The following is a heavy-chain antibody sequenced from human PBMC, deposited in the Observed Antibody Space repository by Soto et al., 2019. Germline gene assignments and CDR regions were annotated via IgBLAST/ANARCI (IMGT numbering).Heavy chain of an antibody. CDR3: ARDSSGYLR. D-gene: IGHD3-22*01. V-gene: IGHV4-61*01. J-gene: IGHJ4*02. CDR2: IYYSGST. Sequence: QVQLQESGPGLVKPSETLSLTCTVSGGSVSSGSYYWSWIRQPPGKGLEWIGYIYYSGSTNYNPSLKSRVTISVDTSKNQFSLKLSSVTAADTAVYYCARDSSGYLRWGQGTLVTVSS. CDR1: GGSVSSGSYY.